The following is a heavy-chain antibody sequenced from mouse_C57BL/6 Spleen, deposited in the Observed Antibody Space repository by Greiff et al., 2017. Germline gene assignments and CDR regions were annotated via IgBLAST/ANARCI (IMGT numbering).Heavy chain of an antibody. D-gene: IGHD1-1*01. Sequence: EVQLQESGPELVKPGASVKISCKASGYSFTGYYMNWVKQSPEKSLEWIGEINPSTGGTTYNQKFKAKATLTVDKSSSTAYMQLKSLTSEDSAVYYCARRKTTGGAMDYWGQGTSVTVSS. CDR3: ARRKTTGGAMDY. J-gene: IGHJ4*01. CDR2: INPSTGGT. V-gene: IGHV1-42*01. CDR1: GYSFTGYY.